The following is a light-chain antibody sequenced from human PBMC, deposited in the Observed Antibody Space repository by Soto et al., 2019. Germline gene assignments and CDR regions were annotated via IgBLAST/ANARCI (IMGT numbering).Light chain of an antibody. Sequence: DIVMTQSPDSLAVSLGERATINCKSSRSVLYSPNNKNYLAWYQQKPGQPPKLFIYWASTRESGVPDRFSGSRSGTDFTLTISSLQAEDVAVYYCQQYHTTPWTFGQGTKVEIK. CDR2: WAS. CDR1: RSVLYSPNNKNY. J-gene: IGKJ1*01. V-gene: IGKV4-1*01. CDR3: QQYHTTPWT.